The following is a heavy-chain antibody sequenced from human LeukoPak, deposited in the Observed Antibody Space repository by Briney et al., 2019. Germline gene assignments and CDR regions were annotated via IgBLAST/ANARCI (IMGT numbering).Heavy chain of an antibody. CDR2: IHHSGST. Sequence: SEPLCLTCTVSGGSISSGTFYWGWTRQPPGKGLEWIGTIHHSGSTSYNPSLQSRATISVDTSNNQFSLKLSSVTAADAAVYFCARAGILSTGDYFDPWGQGTLVTVSS. CDR1: GGSISSGTFY. CDR3: ARAGILSTGDYFDP. J-gene: IGHJ4*02. D-gene: IGHD5/OR15-5a*01. V-gene: IGHV4-39*07.